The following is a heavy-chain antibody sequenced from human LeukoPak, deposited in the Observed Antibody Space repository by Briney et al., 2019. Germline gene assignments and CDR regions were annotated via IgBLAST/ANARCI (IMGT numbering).Heavy chain of an antibody. V-gene: IGHV4-31*03. CDR1: GGSISSGGYY. CDR3: ATKNPASIDAFDI. J-gene: IGHJ3*02. Sequence: SQTLSLTCTVSGGSISSGGYYWSWIRQHPGKGLEWIGYIYYSGSTNYNPSLKSRVTISVDTSKNQFSLKLSSVTAADTAVYYCATKNPASIDAFDIWGQGTMVTVSS. D-gene: IGHD4-11*01. CDR2: IYYSGST.